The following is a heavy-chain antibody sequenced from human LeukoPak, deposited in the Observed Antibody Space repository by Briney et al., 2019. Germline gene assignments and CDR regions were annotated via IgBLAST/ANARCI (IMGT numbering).Heavy chain of an antibody. CDR3: AREQWVDAFDI. D-gene: IGHD1-26*01. CDR1: GGTFSSYA. V-gene: IGHV1-69*04. Sequence: ASVKVSCKASGGTFSSYAISWVRQAPGQGLEWMGRIIPILGIANYAQKFQGRVTITADKSTSTAYMELSSLRSEDTAVYYCAREQWVDAFDIWGQGTMVTVSS. CDR2: IIPILGIA. J-gene: IGHJ3*02.